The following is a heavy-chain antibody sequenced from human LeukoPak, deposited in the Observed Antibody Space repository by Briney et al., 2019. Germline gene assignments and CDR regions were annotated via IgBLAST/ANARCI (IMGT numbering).Heavy chain of an antibody. CDR3: ARDPYEAPRLLLGAEDAFDI. CDR2: ISAYNGNT. Sequence: GASVKVSCKASGYTFTSYGISWVRQAPGQGLEWMGWISAYNGNTNYAQKLQGRVTMTTDTSTSTAYMELRSLRSDDTAVYYCARDPYEAPRLLLGAEDAFDIWGQGTMVTVSS. J-gene: IGHJ3*02. D-gene: IGHD3-3*01. CDR1: GYTFTSYG. V-gene: IGHV1-18*01.